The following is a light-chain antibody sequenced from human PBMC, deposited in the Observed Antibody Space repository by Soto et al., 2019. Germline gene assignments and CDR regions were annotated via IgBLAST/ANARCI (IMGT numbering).Light chain of an antibody. CDR1: QSVSGSY. Sequence: ENVLTQSPGTLSLSPGERATLSCRASQSVSGSYLSWYHQKPGQAPRLLIYGASSRATGIPDRFSGSGSGTDFTLTISRLEPEDFAVYYCQQYGSSPITFGQGTRLEIK. V-gene: IGKV3-20*01. J-gene: IGKJ5*01. CDR3: QQYGSSPIT. CDR2: GAS.